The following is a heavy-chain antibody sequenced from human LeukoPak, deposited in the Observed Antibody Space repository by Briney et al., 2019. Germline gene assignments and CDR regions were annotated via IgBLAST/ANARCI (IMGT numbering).Heavy chain of an antibody. V-gene: IGHV3-53*01. Sequence: GGSLRLSCAASGFTVSSNYMSWVRQAPGKGLEWVSVIYSGGSTYYADSVKGRSTISRDNSKNTLYLQVNSLRPEDTAVYYCARDMVVPFDYWGQGTLVTVSS. CDR2: IYSGGST. CDR3: ARDMVVPFDY. D-gene: IGHD2-15*01. J-gene: IGHJ4*02. CDR1: GFTVSSNY.